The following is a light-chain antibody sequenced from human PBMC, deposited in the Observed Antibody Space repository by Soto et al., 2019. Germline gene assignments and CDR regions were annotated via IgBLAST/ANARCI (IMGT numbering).Light chain of an antibody. Sequence: AIQVTQSPSSLSASVGDRVTITCRASQDIRGDLAWYQQKPGKAPKLLIYDVSTVQSGVPSRFSGRGSGTEFTLTSTSQQPEDFSTYYCQQFNIYPITFGQGTRLDI. V-gene: IGKV1-13*02. CDR1: QDIRGD. CDR3: QQFNIYPIT. CDR2: DVS. J-gene: IGKJ5*01.